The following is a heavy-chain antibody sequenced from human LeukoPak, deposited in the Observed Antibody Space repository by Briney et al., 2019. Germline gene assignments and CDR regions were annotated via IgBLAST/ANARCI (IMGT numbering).Heavy chain of an antibody. CDR3: ARDIGYSYGRDY. CDR2: ISGDGGST. CDR1: GFTFDDYA. Sequence: GGSLRLSCAASGFTFDDYAMHWVRQAPGKGLEWVSLISGDGGSTYYADSVKGRFTISRDNSKNSLYLQMNSLRTEDTVLYYCARDIGYSYGRDYWGQGTLVTVSS. J-gene: IGHJ4*02. V-gene: IGHV3-43*02. D-gene: IGHD5-18*01.